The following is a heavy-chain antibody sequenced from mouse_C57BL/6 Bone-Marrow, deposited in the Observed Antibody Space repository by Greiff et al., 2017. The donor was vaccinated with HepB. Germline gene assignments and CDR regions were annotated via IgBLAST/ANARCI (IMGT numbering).Heavy chain of an antibody. D-gene: IGHD3-2*02. V-gene: IGHV1-81*01. CDR3: ARYRNDSSGYWAMDY. CDR1: GYTFTSYG. CDR2: IYPRSGNT. Sequence: QVQLQQSGAELARPGASVKLSCKASGYTFTSYGISWVKQRTGQGLEWIGEIYPRSGNTYYNEKFKGKATLTADKSSSTAYMELRSLTSEDSAVYFCARYRNDSSGYWAMDYWGQGTSVTVSS. J-gene: IGHJ4*01.